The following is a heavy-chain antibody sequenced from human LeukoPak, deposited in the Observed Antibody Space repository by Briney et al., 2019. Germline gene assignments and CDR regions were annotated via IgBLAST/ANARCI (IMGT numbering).Heavy chain of an antibody. Sequence: ASVKVSCKASGYTFTGYYMHWVRQAPGQGLEWMGWINPNSGGTNYAQKFQGRVTMTRDTSISTAYMELSRLRSDDTAVYYCAREAVAGTWWFDPWGQGTLVTVSS. V-gene: IGHV1-2*02. D-gene: IGHD6-19*01. CDR2: INPNSGGT. CDR1: GYTFTGYY. J-gene: IGHJ5*02. CDR3: AREAVAGTWWFDP.